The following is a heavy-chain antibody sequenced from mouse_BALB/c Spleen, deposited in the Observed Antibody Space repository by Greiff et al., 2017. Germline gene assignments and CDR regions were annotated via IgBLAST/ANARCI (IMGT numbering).Heavy chain of an antibody. CDR1: GYTFTSYY. Sequence: QVQLQQSGAELVKPGASVKLSCKASGYTFTSYYMYWVKQRPGQGLEWIGGINPSNGGTNFNEKFKSKATLTVDKSSSTAYMQLSSLTSEDSAVYYCTRWGGSSCAYWGQGTLVTVSA. V-gene: IGHV1S81*02. J-gene: IGHJ3*01. CDR3: TRWGGSSCAY. D-gene: IGHD1-1*01. CDR2: INPSNGGT.